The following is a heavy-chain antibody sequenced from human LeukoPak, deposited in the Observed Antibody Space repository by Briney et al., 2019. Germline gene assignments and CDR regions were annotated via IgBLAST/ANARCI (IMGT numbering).Heavy chain of an antibody. J-gene: IGHJ4*02. CDR1: GGSFSGYY. D-gene: IGHD3-22*01. V-gene: IGHV4-34*01. CDR2: INHSGST. Sequence: SETLSLTCAVYGGSFSGYYWSWIRQPPGKGLEWIGEINHSGSTNYNPSLKSRVTISVDTSKNQFSLKLSSVTAADTAVYYCARDRGSYDSSGYSDYWGQGTLVTVSS. CDR3: ARDRGSYDSSGYSDY.